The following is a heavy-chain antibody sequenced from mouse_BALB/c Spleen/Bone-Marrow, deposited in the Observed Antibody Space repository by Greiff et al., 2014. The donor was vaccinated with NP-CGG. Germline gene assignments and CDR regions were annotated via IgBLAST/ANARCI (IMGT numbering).Heavy chain of an antibody. CDR3: GRWGDGYYYAMDY. CDR2: INPFNGDT. V-gene: IGHV1-37*01. J-gene: IGHJ4*01. Sequence: EVQLQQSGPNLVKPGASVKLSSKASGYSFTGYFLNWVRQSHGKSLEWIGRINPFNGDTFYNQKFKGKATLTVDKSSTAAHMELLSLTSEDSAVYYCGRWGDGYYYAMDYWGQGTSVTVSS. D-gene: IGHD2-3*01. CDR1: GYSFTGYF.